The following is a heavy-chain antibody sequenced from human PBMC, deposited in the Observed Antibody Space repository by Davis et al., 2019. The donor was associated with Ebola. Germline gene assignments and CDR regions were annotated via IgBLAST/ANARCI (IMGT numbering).Heavy chain of an antibody. J-gene: IGHJ2*01. D-gene: IGHD2-21*02. Sequence: GESLKISCVASGFTFSSYDMHWVRQAPGRGLEWVAVMWSDGSNTYYPDSVKGRFTISRDTSKNSLYLQMNSLRAEDTAVYYCVRDPALVVTGGGWFFGLWGRGTLVTVSS. V-gene: IGHV3-33*08. CDR2: MWSDGSNT. CDR1: GFTFSSYD. CDR3: VRDPALVVTGGGWFFGL.